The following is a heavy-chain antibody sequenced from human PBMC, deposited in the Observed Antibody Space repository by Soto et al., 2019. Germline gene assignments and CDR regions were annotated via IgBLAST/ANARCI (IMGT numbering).Heavy chain of an antibody. CDR2: IDHNGRT. CDR3: ARVKASTSWYDY. CDR1: GGSISSSDW. D-gene: IGHD6-13*01. V-gene: IGHV4-4*02. Sequence: QVQLQESGPGLVKPSGTLSLTCAVSGGSISSSDWWNWVRQSAGKGLEWIGEIDHNGRTNDNPSLKGRVTISVDKSKNQFSLKLSSVTAADTAVYYCARVKASTSWYDYWGQGTLVTVSS. J-gene: IGHJ4*02.